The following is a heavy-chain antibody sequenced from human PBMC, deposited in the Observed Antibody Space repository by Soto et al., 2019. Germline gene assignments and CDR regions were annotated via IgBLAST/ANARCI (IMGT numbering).Heavy chain of an antibody. Sequence: GGSLRLSCAAPGFTFSSYAMSWVRQAPGKGLEWVSAISGSGGSTYYADSVKGRFTISRDNSKNTLYLQMNSLRAEDTAVYYCAKDRSGYFDWLFDYWGQGTLVTVSS. CDR1: GFTFSSYA. V-gene: IGHV3-23*01. CDR3: AKDRSGYFDWLFDY. CDR2: ISGSGGST. D-gene: IGHD3-9*01. J-gene: IGHJ4*02.